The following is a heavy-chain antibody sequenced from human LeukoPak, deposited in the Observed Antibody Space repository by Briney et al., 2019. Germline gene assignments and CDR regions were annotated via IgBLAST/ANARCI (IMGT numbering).Heavy chain of an antibody. V-gene: IGHV4-34*01. CDR2: INHSGST. J-gene: IGHJ4*02. D-gene: IGHD6-19*01. CDR1: GGPFSGYH. Sequence: SETLSLTCAASGGPFSGYHWSWIRQSPGKGLEWIGEINHSGSTNYSPSLESRVTISVDTSRNEFSVRLNSVTAADTAVYYCARGGSNAWYIDYWGQGTLVTVSS. CDR3: ARGGSNAWYIDY.